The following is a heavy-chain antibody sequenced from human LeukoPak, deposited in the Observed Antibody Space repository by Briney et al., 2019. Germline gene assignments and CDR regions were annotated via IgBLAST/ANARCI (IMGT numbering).Heavy chain of an antibody. CDR1: GFTFSTYT. Sequence: GGPLRLSCAASGFTFSTYTVNWVRQAPGKGLEWVSSISSSSSYIYYADSVKGRFTISRDNAKNSLYLQMNSLRAEDTAVYYCARPRKSGRGNASNTYMDGGSKGTTVTVPS. CDR3: ARPRKSGRGNASNTYMDG. D-gene: IGHD1-26*01. V-gene: IGHV3-21*01. CDR2: ISSSSSYI. J-gene: IGHJ6*03.